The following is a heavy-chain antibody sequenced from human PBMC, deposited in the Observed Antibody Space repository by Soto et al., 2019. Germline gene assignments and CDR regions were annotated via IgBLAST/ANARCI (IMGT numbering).Heavy chain of an antibody. D-gene: IGHD1-1*01. J-gene: IGHJ4*02. Sequence: EVQLVESGGDLVQPGGSLRLSCAASGFTFNRHWMTWVRQAPGKGLEWVSLIFSNGDTRYADSVKGRFTISRDSSSNTLYLQMNSLRVEDTAVYYCARDGTYNWVGGQGIHVTVSS. V-gene: IGHV3-66*01. CDR3: ARDGTYNWV. CDR2: IFSNGDT. CDR1: GFTFNRHW.